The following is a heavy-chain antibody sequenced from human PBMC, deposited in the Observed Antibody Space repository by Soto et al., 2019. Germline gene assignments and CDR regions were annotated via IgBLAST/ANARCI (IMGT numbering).Heavy chain of an antibody. CDR1: GGSISSSSYY. D-gene: IGHD2-2*01. CDR3: ARLTAAPFWFDP. J-gene: IGHJ5*02. CDR2: IYYSGST. Sequence: QLQLQESGPGLVKPSETLSLTCTVSGGSISSSSYYWGWIRQPPGKGLEWIGSIYYSGSTYYNPSLKRRVTISVDTSKNQFSLKLSSVTAADTAVYYCARLTAAPFWFDPWGQGTLVTVSS. V-gene: IGHV4-39*01.